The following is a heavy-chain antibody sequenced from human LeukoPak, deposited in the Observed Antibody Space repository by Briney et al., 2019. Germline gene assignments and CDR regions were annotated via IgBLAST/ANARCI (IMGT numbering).Heavy chain of an antibody. Sequence: ASVKVSCKASGYTFTSYYMHWVRQAPGQGLEWMGIINPSGGSTSYAQKFQGRVTMTRDTSTSTVYMELSSLRSEDTAVYYCARRSTTVVTPAGAFDIWGQGTMVTVSS. D-gene: IGHD4-23*01. CDR2: INPSGGST. CDR3: ARRSTTVVTPAGAFDI. V-gene: IGHV1-46*01. J-gene: IGHJ3*02. CDR1: GYTFTSYY.